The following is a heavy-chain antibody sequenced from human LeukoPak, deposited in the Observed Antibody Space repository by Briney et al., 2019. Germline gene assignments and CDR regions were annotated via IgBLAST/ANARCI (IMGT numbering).Heavy chain of an antibody. D-gene: IGHD6-13*01. J-gene: IGHJ4*02. CDR3: ARVYSSSWSAGGY. V-gene: IGHV5-51*01. CDR2: IYPGDSDT. Sequence: GASLQTSCKGSGYSFSSYWIGWVRQLPGKGLEWMGIIYPGDSDTRYSPSFQGQVTISVDKSISTAYLQWSSLKASDTAIYYCARVYSSSWSAGGYWGQGTLVTVSS. CDR1: GYSFSSYW.